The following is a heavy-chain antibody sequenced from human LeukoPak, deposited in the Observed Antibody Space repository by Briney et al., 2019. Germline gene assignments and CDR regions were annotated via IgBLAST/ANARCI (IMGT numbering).Heavy chain of an antibody. J-gene: IGHJ4*02. D-gene: IGHD3-10*01. Sequence: SGTLSLTCAVSGGSISSSNWWRWVRQPPGEGLEWIGDNYHSGSTNYNPSLKRRGTISVDKSKNQFSLKLISVTAADTALYYCAREGPHGSGIYYNPLDYWGQGALVIVSS. CDR1: GGSISSSNW. V-gene: IGHV4-4*02. CDR2: NYHSGST. CDR3: AREGPHGSGIYYNPLDY.